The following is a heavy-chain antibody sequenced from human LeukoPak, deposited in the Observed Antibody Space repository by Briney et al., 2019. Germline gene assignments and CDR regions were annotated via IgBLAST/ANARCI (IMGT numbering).Heavy chain of an antibody. V-gene: IGHV3-30*02. Sequence: GGSLRLSCAAAGFTFSSYGMHWARQAPGKGLEWVAFIRYDGSNKYYADSVKGRFTISRDNSKNTLYLQMNSLRAEDTAVYYCAKNFEMATITFDYWGQGTLVTVSS. D-gene: IGHD5-24*01. CDR3: AKNFEMATITFDY. CDR1: GFTFSSYG. J-gene: IGHJ4*02. CDR2: IRYDGSNK.